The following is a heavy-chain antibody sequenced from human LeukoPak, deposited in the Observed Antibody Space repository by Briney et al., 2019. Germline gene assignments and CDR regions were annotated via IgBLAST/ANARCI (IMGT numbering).Heavy chain of an antibody. CDR2: ISSSSSTI. J-gene: IGHJ3*02. CDR3: AREGIVVVITAFDI. CDR1: GFTFSSYS. Sequence: PGGSLRLSCAASGFTFSSYSMNWVRQAPGKGLEWVSYISSSSSTIYYADSVKGRFTISRDNAKNSLYLQMSSLRAEDTAVYYCAREGIVVVITAFDIWGQGTMVTVSS. D-gene: IGHD3-22*01. V-gene: IGHV3-48*01.